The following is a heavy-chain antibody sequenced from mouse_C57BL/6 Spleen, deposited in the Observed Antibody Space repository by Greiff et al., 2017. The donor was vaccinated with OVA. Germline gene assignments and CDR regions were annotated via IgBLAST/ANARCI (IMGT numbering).Heavy chain of an antibody. CDR1: GYTFTSYW. J-gene: IGHJ3*01. CDR3: ARSRDYYGSSPH. CDR2: IDPSDSYT. D-gene: IGHD1-1*01. Sequence: VQLQQPGAELVKPGASVKLSCKASGYTFTSYWMQWVKQRPGQGLEWIGEIDPSDSYTNYNQKFKGKATLTVDTSSSTAYMQLSSLTSEDSAVYYCARSRDYYGSSPHWGQGTLVTVSA. V-gene: IGHV1-50*01.